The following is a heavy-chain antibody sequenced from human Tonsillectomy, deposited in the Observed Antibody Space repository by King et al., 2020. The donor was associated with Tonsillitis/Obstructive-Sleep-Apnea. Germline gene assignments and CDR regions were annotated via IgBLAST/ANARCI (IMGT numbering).Heavy chain of an antibody. J-gene: IGHJ4*02. Sequence: VQLVESGGGGVQPGRSLRLSCEASGFTFSSYGMHWVRQAPGKGLEWVAVIWYDRSNKYYADSVKGRFTISRDNSKNTLYLQMNSLRAEDTAVYYCARDRGYSGYNVDTTWFDYWGQGTLVTVSS. CDR2: IWYDRSNK. V-gene: IGHV3-33*01. CDR3: ARDRGYSGYNVDTTWFDY. D-gene: IGHD5-12*01. CDR1: GFTFSSYG.